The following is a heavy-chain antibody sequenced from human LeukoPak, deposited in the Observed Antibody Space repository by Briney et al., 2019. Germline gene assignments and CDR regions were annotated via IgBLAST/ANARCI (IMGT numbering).Heavy chain of an antibody. V-gene: IGHV1-46*01. D-gene: IGHD5-24*01. CDR2: INPDGGNT. CDR3: ARIRDGYNDAYNL. J-gene: IGHJ3*01. CDR1: GYTFTNSY. Sequence: ASVKVSCKASGYTFTNSYIHWVRQAPGQVLEWMGLINPDGGNTNYAQNFQGRVTLTRDTSTSTVYMELSSLRSEDTAIYYCARIRDGYNDAYNLWGQGTVVTVPS.